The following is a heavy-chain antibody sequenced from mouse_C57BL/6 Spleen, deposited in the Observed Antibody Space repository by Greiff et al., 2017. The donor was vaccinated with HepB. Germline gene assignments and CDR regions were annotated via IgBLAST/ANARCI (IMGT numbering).Heavy chain of an antibody. CDR2: ISSGGSYT. J-gene: IGHJ2*01. V-gene: IGHV5-6*01. CDR3: ARHNGFDY. CDR1: GFTFSSYG. Sequence: EVMLVESGGDLVKPGGSLKLSCAASGFTFSSYGMSWVRQTPDKRLEWVATISSGGSYTYYPDSVKGRFTISRDNAKNTLYLQMSSLKSEGTAMYYCARHNGFDYWGQGTTLTVSS.